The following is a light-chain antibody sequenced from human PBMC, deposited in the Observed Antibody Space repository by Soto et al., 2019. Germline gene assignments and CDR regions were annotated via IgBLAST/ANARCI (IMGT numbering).Light chain of an antibody. CDR3: QQSYSTPTPPT. Sequence: DIQMTQSPSSLSASVGDRVTMTCRASQSITTHVNWYQQKPEKAPKLLIYAASILQSGVPSRFSGSGSGTDFNLPISSLQPEDFATYFCQQSYSTPTPPTFGQGTKVEIK. V-gene: IGKV1-39*01. J-gene: IGKJ2*01. CDR2: AAS. CDR1: QSITTH.